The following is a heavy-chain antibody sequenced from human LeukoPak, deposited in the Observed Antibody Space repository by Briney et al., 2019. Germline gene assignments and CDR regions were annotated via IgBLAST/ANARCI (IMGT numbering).Heavy chain of an antibody. CDR1: GFTFSSYA. V-gene: IGHV3-23*01. CDR2: ISGSGGST. D-gene: IGHD6-19*01. Sequence: GGSLRLSCAASGFTFSSYAMSWVRQAPGKGLEWVSAISGSGGSTYYADSVKGRFTISRDNSKNTLYLQMNSLRAEDTAVYYCAKGVAVAGPPLYYFDYWGQGTLVTVSS. CDR3: AKGVAVAGPPLYYFDY. J-gene: IGHJ4*02.